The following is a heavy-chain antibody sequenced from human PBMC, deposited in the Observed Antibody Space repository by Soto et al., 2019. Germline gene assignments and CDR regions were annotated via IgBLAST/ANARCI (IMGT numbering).Heavy chain of an antibody. D-gene: IGHD6-6*01. J-gene: IGHJ4*02. CDR1: GFTFSSYE. CDR2: ISSSGSTI. V-gene: IGHV3-48*03. Sequence: GGSLRLSCAASGFTFSSYEMNWVRQAPGKGLEWVSYISSSGSTIYYADSVKGRFTISRDNAKNSLYLQMNSLRAEDTAVYYCASAAPSIAARFPFDYWGQGTLVTVSS. CDR3: ASAAPSIAARFPFDY.